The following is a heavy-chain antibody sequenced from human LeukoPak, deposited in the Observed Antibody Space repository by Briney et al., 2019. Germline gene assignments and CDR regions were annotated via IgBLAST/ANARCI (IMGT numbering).Heavy chain of an antibody. CDR2: IYYSGST. CDR1: GGSIISSSYD. Sequence: SETLSLTRTVSGGSIISSSYDWGWIRQPPGKGLEWMGSIYYSGSTYYNPSLKSRVTTSVDTSKNRFSLKLSSVPAADTAVYYCARRSNPVWIFGVDYWGQGTLVTVSS. D-gene: IGHD3-3*01. CDR3: ARRSNPVWIFGVDY. V-gene: IGHV4-39*01. J-gene: IGHJ4*02.